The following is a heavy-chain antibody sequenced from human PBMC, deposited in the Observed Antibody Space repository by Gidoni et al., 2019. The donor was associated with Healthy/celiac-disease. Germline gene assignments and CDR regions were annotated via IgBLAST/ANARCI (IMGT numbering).Heavy chain of an antibody. CDR3: AKDHGGSGSYPRGTLGY. V-gene: IGHV3-23*01. Sequence: EVQLFESGGGLVQPGGSLRLSCAASGFTFSSSAMSWVRPAPGKGLEWVSAISGSGGGTYYADSVKGRFTISRDNSKNTLYLQMNSLRAEDTAVYYCAKDHGGSGSYPRGTLGYWGQGTLVTVSS. D-gene: IGHD3-10*01. CDR2: ISGSGGGT. CDR1: GFTFSSSA. J-gene: IGHJ4*02.